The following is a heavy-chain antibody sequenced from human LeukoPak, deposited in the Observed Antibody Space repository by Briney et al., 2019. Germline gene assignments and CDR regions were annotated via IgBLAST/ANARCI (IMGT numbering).Heavy chain of an antibody. J-gene: IGHJ5*02. CDR2: IKQDGSEK. Sequence: GGSLRLSCAASGFTFSSYWMSWVRQAPGKGLEWVANIKQDGSEKYYVDSVKGRFTISRDNAKNSLYLQMNSLRAEDTAVYYCARVLFNSSDWFDPWGQGTLVTVSS. D-gene: IGHD6-19*01. V-gene: IGHV3-7*01. CDR3: ARVLFNSSDWFDP. CDR1: GFTFSSYW.